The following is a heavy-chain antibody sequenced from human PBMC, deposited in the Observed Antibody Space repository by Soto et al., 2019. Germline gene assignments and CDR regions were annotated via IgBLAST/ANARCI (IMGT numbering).Heavy chain of an antibody. CDR1: GFTFSDYA. D-gene: IGHD6-19*01. CDR3: AQVMNRGWYLAY. Sequence: EVQLLESGGGLVHPGESLRLSCAASGFTFSDYAMSWVRQAPGKGLEWVSAISGSGGTTYYADSVKGRFTISRDNSKNTMYLQVNSLRAEDTAIYYCAQVMNRGWYLAYWGQGTLVTVSS. J-gene: IGHJ4*02. V-gene: IGHV3-23*01. CDR2: ISGSGGTT.